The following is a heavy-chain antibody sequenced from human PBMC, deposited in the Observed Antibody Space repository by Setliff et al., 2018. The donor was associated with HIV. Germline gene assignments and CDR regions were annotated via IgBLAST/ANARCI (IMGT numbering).Heavy chain of an antibody. Sequence: GGSLRLSCAASGFTFSNAWMSWVRQAPGEGLEWLSYIGSAGDSTIFYADSVEGRFTVSRDNAENTLYLQVHSLRAEDTAVYYCAKDRSGSYSFARDWGQGTLVTVSS. D-gene: IGHD1-26*01. CDR1: GFTFSNAW. CDR3: AKDRSGSYSFARD. J-gene: IGHJ4*02. V-gene: IGHV3-11*04. CDR2: IGSAGDSTI.